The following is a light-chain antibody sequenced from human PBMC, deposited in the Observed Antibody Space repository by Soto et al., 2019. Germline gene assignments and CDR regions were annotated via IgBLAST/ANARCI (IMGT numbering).Light chain of an antibody. Sequence: QSVLNQPASLAGSPGQSINIPCPGTSSVVGAYDFVSWYQQHPDKAPKLMIYEVSNRPSGVSNRFSGSKSVNTATLTISGLQAEDEADYYCSSYTSSSTRVFGTGTKVTVL. V-gene: IGLV2-14*03. CDR3: SSYTSSSTRV. CDR1: SSVVGAYDF. J-gene: IGLJ1*01. CDR2: EVS.